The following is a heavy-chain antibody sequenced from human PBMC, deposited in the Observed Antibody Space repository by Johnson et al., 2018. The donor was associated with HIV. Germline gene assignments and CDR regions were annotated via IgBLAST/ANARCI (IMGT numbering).Heavy chain of an antibody. Sequence: VQLVESWGGLVKPGGSLRLSCAASEFTFSNAWMSWVRQAPGKGLEWVGRIKSKTDGGTPAYAAPVKGRFSISKDDSKNTLYLQMNSMKIEDTAVYYCATLGVVIATRDAFDIRGQGTMVTVS. CDR3: ATLGVVIATRDAFDI. V-gene: IGHV3-15*01. D-gene: IGHD2-21*01. CDR2: IKSKTDGGTP. CDR1: EFTFSNAW. J-gene: IGHJ3*02.